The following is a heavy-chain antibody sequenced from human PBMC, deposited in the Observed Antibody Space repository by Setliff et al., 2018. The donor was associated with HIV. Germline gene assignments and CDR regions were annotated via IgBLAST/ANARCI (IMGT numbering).Heavy chain of an antibody. Sequence: SETLSLTCTVSGGSISSGSYYWSWIRQPAGKGLEWIGRIYTSGSTNYNPSLKSRVTISVDTSKNQFSLKLRSVTAADTAVYYCARAGGGGRWLHFNYLYFDLWGRGTLVTVSS. CDR1: GGSISSGSYY. D-gene: IGHD3-16*01. J-gene: IGHJ2*01. CDR3: ARAGGGGRWLHFNYLYFDL. V-gene: IGHV4-61*02. CDR2: IYTSGST.